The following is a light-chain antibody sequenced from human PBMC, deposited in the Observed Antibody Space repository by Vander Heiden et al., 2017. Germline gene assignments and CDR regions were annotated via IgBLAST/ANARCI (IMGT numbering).Light chain of an antibody. CDR3: QQRSNWYT. J-gene: IGKJ2*01. CDR1: QSVSSY. CDR2: EAT. V-gene: IGKV3-11*01. Sequence: IVSTHSPAPLSLSPGESATLSCSASQSVSSYLAWYQQKPGQAPRLLIYEATNRATGIPARFSGRASATDFTLTISSLEPEDVAVYYCQQRSNWYTFGQGTKLEIK.